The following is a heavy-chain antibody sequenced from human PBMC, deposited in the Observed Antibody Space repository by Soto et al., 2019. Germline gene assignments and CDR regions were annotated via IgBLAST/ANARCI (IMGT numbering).Heavy chain of an antibody. J-gene: IGHJ6*02. CDR1: GGTFSSYT. V-gene: IGHV1-69*02. D-gene: IGHD3-16*01. CDR2: IIPILGIA. Sequence: QVQLVQSGAEVKKPGSSVKVSCKASGGTFSSYTISWVRQAPGQGLEWMGRIIPILGIANYAQKFQGRVTITADKSTSTAYMELSSLRSEDTAVYYCARSRGGGEHGPRDYYYGMDVWGQGTTVTVSS. CDR3: ARSRGGGEHGPRDYYYGMDV.